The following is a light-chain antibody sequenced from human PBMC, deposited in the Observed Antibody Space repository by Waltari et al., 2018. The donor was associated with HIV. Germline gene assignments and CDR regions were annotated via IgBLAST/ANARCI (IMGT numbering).Light chain of an antibody. CDR1: SNDVGNYNL. J-gene: IGLJ2*01. V-gene: IGLV2-23*02. CDR2: EVN. Sequence: QSALTQPASVSACPGQSITISCTGTSNDVGNYNLVSWYQQHPGKVPKLIIYEVNKRPSGASDRFSGSKSGYTASLTISGLQAEDEADYYCCSYERSRIMVVGGGTKLTVL. CDR3: CSYERSRIMV.